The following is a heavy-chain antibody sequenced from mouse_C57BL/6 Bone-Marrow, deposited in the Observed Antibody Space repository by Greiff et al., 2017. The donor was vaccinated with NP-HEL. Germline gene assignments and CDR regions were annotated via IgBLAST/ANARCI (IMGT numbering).Heavy chain of an antibody. Sequence: QVQLQQSGAELVRPGASVKLSCKASGYTFTDYYINWVKQRPGQGLEWIARIYPGSGNTYYNETFKGKATLTADKSSSTAYMQLSSLTSEDSAVYFCATGLITTVAVDCWGQGTTLTVSS. D-gene: IGHD1-1*01. J-gene: IGHJ2*01. CDR1: GYTFTDYY. V-gene: IGHV1-76*01. CDR3: ATGLITTVAVDC. CDR2: IYPGSGNT.